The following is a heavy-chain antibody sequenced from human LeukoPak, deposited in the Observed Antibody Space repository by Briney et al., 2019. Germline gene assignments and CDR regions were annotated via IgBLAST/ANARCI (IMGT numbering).Heavy chain of an antibody. D-gene: IGHD1-26*01. CDR2: IYYSGIT. Sequence: SETLSLTCTVSGGSINPYYWIWIRQSPGTGLEWIGYIYYSGITDYNPSLKSRVTFSIDTSKKQFSLNLTSVTAADTAIYFCARGGSHYYYYMDVWGKGTRVTVPS. CDR3: ARGGSHYYYYMDV. J-gene: IGHJ6*03. V-gene: IGHV4-59*01. CDR1: GGSINPYY.